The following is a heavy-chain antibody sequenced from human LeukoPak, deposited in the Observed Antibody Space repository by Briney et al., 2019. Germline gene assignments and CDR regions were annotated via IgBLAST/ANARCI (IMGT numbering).Heavy chain of an antibody. CDR3: TTRADTAMVIFDY. V-gene: IGHV3-15*01. J-gene: IGHJ4*02. Sequence: GGSLRLSCAASGFTFSNAWMSWVRQAPGKGLEWVGRIKSKTDGGTTDYAAPVKGRFTISRDDSKNTLYLQMNSLKTEDTAVYYCTTRADTAMVIFDYWGQGTLVTVSS. CDR1: GFTFSNAW. CDR2: IKSKTDGGTT. D-gene: IGHD5-18*01.